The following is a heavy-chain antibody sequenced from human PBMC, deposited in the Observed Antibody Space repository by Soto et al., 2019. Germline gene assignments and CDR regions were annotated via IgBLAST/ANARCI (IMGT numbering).Heavy chain of an antibody. CDR3: AGTRGYSYGLNWFDP. D-gene: IGHD5-18*01. J-gene: IGHJ5*02. V-gene: IGHV4-30-2*06. CDR1: GGTITGGRSP. CDR2: IYHSGST. Sequence: SETLSLTCSVSGGTITGGRSPWNWIRQSPGKGLEWIAYIYHSGSTYYNPSLKSRVTISVDRSENQFSLKLTSVTAADTAVYYCAGTRGYSYGLNWFDPWGQGTLVTVSS.